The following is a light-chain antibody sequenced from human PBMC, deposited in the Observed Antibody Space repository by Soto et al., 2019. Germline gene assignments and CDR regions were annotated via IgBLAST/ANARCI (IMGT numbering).Light chain of an antibody. CDR1: QSVSNNY. J-gene: IGKJ1*01. CDR2: GAS. V-gene: IGKV3-20*01. CDR3: QQYGSSGT. Sequence: VWRQSTSAMALSRGEGSTFSGGASQSVSNNYLAWYQQKPGQAPRLLIYGASNRATGIPDRFSGSGSGTDFTLTISRLEPDDFAVYYCQQYGSSGTFGQGTKVDIK.